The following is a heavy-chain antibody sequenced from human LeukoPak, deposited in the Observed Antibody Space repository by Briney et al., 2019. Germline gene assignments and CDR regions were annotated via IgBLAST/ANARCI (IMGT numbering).Heavy chain of an antibody. Sequence: GGSLRLSCAASGFTFSSSVMSWVRQAPGKGLEWVSAISSSGGTTKYADSVKGRFTTSRDNSKKMLYLQMNSLRADDTAVYYCAKNLESYGDSSTDFWGQGTLVTVSS. CDR3: AKNLESYGDSSTDF. CDR2: ISSSGGTT. CDR1: GFTFSSSV. D-gene: IGHD4-17*01. J-gene: IGHJ4*02. V-gene: IGHV3-23*01.